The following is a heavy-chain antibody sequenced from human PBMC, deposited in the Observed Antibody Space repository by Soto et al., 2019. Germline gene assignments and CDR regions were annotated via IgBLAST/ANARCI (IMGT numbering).Heavy chain of an antibody. J-gene: IGHJ4*02. Sequence: QVQLVQSGTEVKEPGSSVKVSCKASGGTFSTSAFVWVRQGPGQGLEWVGGIIPIFPRTNFAQKFQGRVTFSADESTRTTYMELRSLTSDDTAIYSCATYVVPSTAGDSWGQGTLVTVSS. V-gene: IGHV1-69*01. CDR3: ATYVVPSTAGDS. CDR1: GGTFSTSA. D-gene: IGHD2-15*01. CDR2: IIPIFPRT.